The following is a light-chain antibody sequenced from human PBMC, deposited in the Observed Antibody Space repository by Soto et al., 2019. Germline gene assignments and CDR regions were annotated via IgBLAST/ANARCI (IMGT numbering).Light chain of an antibody. Sequence: DVQMTPSPSSLSPSVGSRVTITYRASQSISSYLYWYQQKPWKAPKLMVFAAYSLQSGVPSRFSGSGSGTDFTLTISSLQPEDFATYYCQQSYSPPPTFGGGTKVDIK. CDR3: QQSYSPPPT. CDR1: QSISSY. CDR2: AAY. J-gene: IGKJ4*01. V-gene: IGKV1-39*01.